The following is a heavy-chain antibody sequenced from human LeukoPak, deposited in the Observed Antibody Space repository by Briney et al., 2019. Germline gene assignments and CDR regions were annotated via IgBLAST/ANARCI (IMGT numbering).Heavy chain of an antibody. CDR3: ARDGTAAGLYFDL. CDR1: GFTFTDYW. Sequence: GGSLRLSCAVSGFTFTDYWRNWVRQAPGKGLEWVASIRQDGGEKSYVDSVKGRFTIFRDNTKRSLYLQINSLRAEDTAVYYCARDGTAAGLYFDLWGQGTLVTVSS. CDR2: IRQDGGEK. D-gene: IGHD6-13*01. J-gene: IGHJ4*01. V-gene: IGHV3-7*01.